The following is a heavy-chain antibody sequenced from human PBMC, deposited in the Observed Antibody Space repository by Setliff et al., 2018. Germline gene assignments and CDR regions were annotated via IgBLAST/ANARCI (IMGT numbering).Heavy chain of an antibody. J-gene: IGHJ4*02. CDR2: IYYRGTT. CDR3: ARTGTYRYFDY. V-gene: IGHV4-39*01. D-gene: IGHD1-1*01. CDR1: GASLNSGTYY. Sequence: ASETLSLTCTVSGASLNSGTYYWGWIRQPPGKGLEWIGRIYYRGTTYSNASLASRLTISVDTAKNQFSLKLTSVTAADTAVYYCARTGTYRYFDYWGQGTRVTVSS.